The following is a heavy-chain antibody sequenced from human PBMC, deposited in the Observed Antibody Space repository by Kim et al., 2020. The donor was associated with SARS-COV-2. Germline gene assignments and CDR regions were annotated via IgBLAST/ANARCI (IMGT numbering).Heavy chain of an antibody. CDR2: T. CDR3: ARERATFFVFDY. D-gene: IGHD5-12*01. Sequence: TNNNPHRKSRVTIAVDKSKNQVSRRLSSVTAADTAVYYCARERATFFVFDYWGQGTLVTVSS. J-gene: IGHJ4*02. V-gene: IGHV4-4*02.